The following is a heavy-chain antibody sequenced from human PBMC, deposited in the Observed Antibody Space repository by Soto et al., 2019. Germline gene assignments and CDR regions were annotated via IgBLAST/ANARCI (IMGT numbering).Heavy chain of an antibody. CDR1: GFTFSSYA. J-gene: IGHJ3*02. Sequence: GGSLRLSCAASGFTFSSYAMHWVRQAPGKGLEWVAVISYDGSNKYYADSVKGRFTISRDNSKNTLYLQMNSLRAEDTAVYYCARDSDYYGTRGALDIWGQGTMVTVSS. CDR2: ISYDGSNK. V-gene: IGHV3-30-3*01. D-gene: IGHD3-10*01. CDR3: ARDSDYYGTRGALDI.